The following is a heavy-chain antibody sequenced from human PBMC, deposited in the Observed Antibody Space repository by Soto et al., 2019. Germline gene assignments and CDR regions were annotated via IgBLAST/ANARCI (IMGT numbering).Heavy chain of an antibody. CDR3: ARDSGSYPDAFDI. V-gene: IGHV4-4*07. D-gene: IGHD1-26*01. Sequence: PSETLSLTCTVSGGSISSYYWSWVRQPAGKGLEWIGRIYTSGSTDYKPSLKSRVTMSVDTSKNQFSLKLSSVTAADTAVYYCARDSGSYPDAFDIWGQGTMVTVSS. CDR1: GGSISSYY. J-gene: IGHJ3*02. CDR2: IYTSGST.